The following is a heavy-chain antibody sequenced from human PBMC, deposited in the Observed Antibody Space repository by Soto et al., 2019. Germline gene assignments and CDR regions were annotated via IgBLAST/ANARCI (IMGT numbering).Heavy chain of an antibody. CDR3: AKYSSGWYVDY. Sequence: QVQLVQSGAEVKKPGASVKVSCKSSGYTFTRYGINWVRQAPGQGLEWMGWISPYNGNTNYAQKFQGRVTITADTSTSTAYMELRSLTSDDTAVYYCAKYSSGWYVDYWGQGTLGTVSS. J-gene: IGHJ4*02. CDR2: ISPYNGNT. D-gene: IGHD6-19*01. CDR1: GYTFTRYG. V-gene: IGHV1-18*01.